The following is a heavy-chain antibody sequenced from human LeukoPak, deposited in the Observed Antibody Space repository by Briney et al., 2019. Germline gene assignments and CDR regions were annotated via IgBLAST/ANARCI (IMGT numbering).Heavy chain of an antibody. CDR1: GYTFTSYY. CDR3: AREHSSSWYVDY. D-gene: IGHD6-13*01. V-gene: IGHV1-46*01. CDR2: INPSGGST. Sequence: ASVKVSCKASGYTFTSYYMHWVRQAPGQGLEWMGIINPSGGSTNYAQKFQGRVTITADKSTSTAYMELSSLRSEDTAVYYCAREHSSSWYVDYWGQGTLVTVSS. J-gene: IGHJ4*02.